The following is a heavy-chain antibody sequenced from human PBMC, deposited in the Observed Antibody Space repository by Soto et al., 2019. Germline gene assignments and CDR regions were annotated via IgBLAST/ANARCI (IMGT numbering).Heavy chain of an antibody. Sequence: QVQLVESGGGVVQPGRSLRLSCAASGFTFSSYGMHWVRQAPGKGLEWVAVISYGGTYKYYADSVRGRFTVYRDNSKSTLFLQMNSLKFEDTAVYVCANEVDVAFSSLQYGMDVWGQGTTVTVSS. CDR1: GFTFSSYG. CDR3: ANEVDVAFSSLQYGMDV. V-gene: IGHV3-30*18. J-gene: IGHJ6*02. CDR2: ISYGGTYK. D-gene: IGHD5-12*01.